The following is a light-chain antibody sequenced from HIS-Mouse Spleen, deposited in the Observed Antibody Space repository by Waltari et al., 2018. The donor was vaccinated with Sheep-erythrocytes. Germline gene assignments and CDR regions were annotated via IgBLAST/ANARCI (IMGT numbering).Light chain of an antibody. V-gene: IGLV2-23*01. J-gene: IGLJ3*02. CDR2: EGS. CDR1: SSAVGSYNL. Sequence: QSALTQPASVSGSPGQSITISCTGTSSAVGSYNLVSWSQQHPGKAPKLLIYEGSKRPSGVSNRFSGSKSGNTASLTISGLQAEDEADYYCCSYAGSSTPWVFGGGTKLTVL. CDR3: CSYAGSSTPWV.